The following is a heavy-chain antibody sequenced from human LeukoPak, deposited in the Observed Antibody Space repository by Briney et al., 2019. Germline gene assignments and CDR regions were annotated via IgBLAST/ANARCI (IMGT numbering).Heavy chain of an antibody. J-gene: IGHJ6*02. CDR2: INHSGST. CDR1: GGAFSGYY. Sequence: SETLSLTCAVYGGAFSGYYWSWIRQPPGEGLGWIGGINHSGSTNYNPSLKSRVTISVDTSKNQFSLKLSSVTAADTAVYYCARCGYSYGYYYYGMDVWGQGTTVTVSS. V-gene: IGHV4-34*01. CDR3: ARCGYSYGYYYYGMDV. D-gene: IGHD5-18*01.